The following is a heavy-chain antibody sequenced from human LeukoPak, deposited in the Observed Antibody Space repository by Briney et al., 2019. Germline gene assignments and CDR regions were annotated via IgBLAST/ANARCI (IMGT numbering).Heavy chain of an antibody. Sequence: SETLSLTCTVYGGSFSGYYWSWIRQPPGKGLEWIGEINHSGSTNCNPSLKSRATISVDTSKNQFSLKLSSVTAADTAVYYCARAGRRVGMDVWGQGTTVTVSS. CDR1: GGSFSGYY. CDR3: ARAGRRVGMDV. CDR2: INHSGST. J-gene: IGHJ6*02. V-gene: IGHV4-34*01.